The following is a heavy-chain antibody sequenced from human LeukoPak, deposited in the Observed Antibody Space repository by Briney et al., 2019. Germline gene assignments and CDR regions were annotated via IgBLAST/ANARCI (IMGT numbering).Heavy chain of an antibody. CDR3: ASEDGHNPNLGFDY. J-gene: IGHJ4*02. D-gene: IGHD5-24*01. V-gene: IGHV3-30-3*01. Sequence: GKSLRLSCAASGFTFSGYPIHWVRQAPGKGLEWVAVISYDGSNKYYADSVKGRFTISRDTSKNTLYLQMNSLRAEDTAVYYCASEDGHNPNLGFDYWGQGTLVTVSS. CDR1: GFTFSGYP. CDR2: ISYDGSNK.